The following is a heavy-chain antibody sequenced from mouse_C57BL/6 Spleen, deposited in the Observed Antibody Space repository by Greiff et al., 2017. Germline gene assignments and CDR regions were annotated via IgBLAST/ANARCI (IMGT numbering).Heavy chain of an antibody. Sequence: QVQLQQPGAELVKPGASVKLSCKASGYTFTSYWMHWVKQRPGQGLEWIGIIHPNSGSTNYNEKFKSKATLTVDKSSSTAYMQLSSLTSEDSAVEDCSRSGDCGNEGAMDYWGQGTSVTVAS. D-gene: IGHD2-1*01. CDR3: SRSGDCGNEGAMDY. V-gene: IGHV1-64*01. CDR2: IHPNSGST. CDR1: GYTFTSYW. J-gene: IGHJ4*01.